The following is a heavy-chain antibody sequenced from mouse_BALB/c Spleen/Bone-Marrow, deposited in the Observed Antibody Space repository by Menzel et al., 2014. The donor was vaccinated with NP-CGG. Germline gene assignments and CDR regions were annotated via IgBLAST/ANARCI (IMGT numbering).Heavy chain of an antibody. Sequence: EVMLVESGAELVKPGASVKLSCTASGFNIKDTYMHWAKQRPEQGLEWIGRIDPANGNTKYDPKFQGKATITADTSSNTAFLQLSSLTSEDTAVYYCARNGNYGAWFAYWGQGTLVTVSA. V-gene: IGHV14-3*02. CDR2: IDPANGNT. D-gene: IGHD2-1*01. CDR1: GFNIKDTY. CDR3: ARNGNYGAWFAY. J-gene: IGHJ3*01.